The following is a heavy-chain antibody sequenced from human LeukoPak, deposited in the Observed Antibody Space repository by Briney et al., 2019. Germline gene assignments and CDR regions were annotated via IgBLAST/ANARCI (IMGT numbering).Heavy chain of an antibody. J-gene: IGHJ4*02. V-gene: IGHV4-34*01. Sequence: GSLRLSCAASGFTFSDYYMSWIRQPPGKGLEWIGEINHSGSTNYNPSLKSRVTISVDTSKNQFSLKLSSVTAADTAVYYCARGKLWFPGDYWGQGTLVTVSS. D-gene: IGHD5-18*01. CDR3: ARGKLWFPGDY. CDR2: INHSGST. CDR1: GFTFSDYY.